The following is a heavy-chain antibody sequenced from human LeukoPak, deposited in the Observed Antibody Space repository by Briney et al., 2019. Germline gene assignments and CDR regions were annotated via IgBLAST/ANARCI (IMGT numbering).Heavy chain of an antibody. CDR1: GFSFSTYD. J-gene: IGHJ4*02. Sequence: GGPLRLSCAGSGFSFSTYDMLWVRQAPGKGLEWVSAIGSGGDTYYAGSVKGRFTISRESAKNSFYLQMNSLNAGDTAVYFCARAVAGTDEIDSWGQGTLVTVSS. D-gene: IGHD6-19*01. CDR2: IGSGGDT. CDR3: ARAVAGTDEIDS. V-gene: IGHV3-13*01.